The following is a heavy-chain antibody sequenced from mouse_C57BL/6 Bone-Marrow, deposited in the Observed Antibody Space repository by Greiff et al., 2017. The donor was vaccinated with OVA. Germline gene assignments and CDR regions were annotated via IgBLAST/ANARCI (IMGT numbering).Heavy chain of an antibody. Sequence: VQLQKSGTVLARPGASVKMSCKTSGYTFTSYWMHWVKQRPGQGLEWRGAIYPGNSDTSYNQKFQGKAKLTAVTSASTAYMELSSLTNEDSAVYYCTSVYERYFDVWGKGTTVTVSS. V-gene: IGHV1-5*01. CDR3: TSVYERYFDV. CDR2: IYPGNSDT. CDR1: GYTFTSYW. D-gene: IGHD1-1*01. J-gene: IGHJ1*03.